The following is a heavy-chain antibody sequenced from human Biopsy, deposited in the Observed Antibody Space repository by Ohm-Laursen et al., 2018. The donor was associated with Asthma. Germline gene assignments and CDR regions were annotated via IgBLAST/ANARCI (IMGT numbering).Heavy chain of an antibody. CDR1: GYSLTDLS. J-gene: IGHJ4*02. D-gene: IGHD4-17*01. Sequence: ASVKVSCNISGYSLTDLSMHWVRRAPGQGLEWMGGHDHEEGGTVNARRFQGRVTMTEDTSTDTAYMELSSLSSDDTAVYYCASDFPKDYVRYNFQFWGQGTLVTVSS. CDR2: HDHEEGGT. V-gene: IGHV1-24*01. CDR3: ASDFPKDYVRYNFQF.